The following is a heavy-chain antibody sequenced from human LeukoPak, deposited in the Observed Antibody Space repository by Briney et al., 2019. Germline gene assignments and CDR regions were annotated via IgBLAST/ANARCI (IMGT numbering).Heavy chain of an antibody. V-gene: IGHV4-31*03. D-gene: IGHD2-15*01. CDR1: GGSISSGGYY. J-gene: IGHJ4*02. Sequence: KSSETLSLTCTVSGGSISSGGYYWSWIRQHPGKGLEWIGYIYYSGSTYYNPSLKSRVTISVDTSKNQFSLKLSSVTAADTAVYYCARDLRYCSGDSCSGGYFDFWGQGTLVTVSS. CDR3: ARDLRYCSGDSCSGGYFDF. CDR2: IYYSGST.